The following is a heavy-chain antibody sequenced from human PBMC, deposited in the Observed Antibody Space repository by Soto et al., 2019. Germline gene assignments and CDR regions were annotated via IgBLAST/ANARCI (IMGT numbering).Heavy chain of an antibody. Sequence: ESGGGVVQPGRSLRLSCAASGFTFSSYGMHWVRQAPGKGLEWVAVIWYDGSNKYYADSVKGRFTISRDNSKNTLYLQMNSLRAEDTAVYYCARTDCTNGVCYTGGWYFDYWGQGTLVTVSS. D-gene: IGHD2-8*01. V-gene: IGHV3-33*01. CDR1: GFTFSSYG. CDR3: ARTDCTNGVCYTGGWYFDY. CDR2: IWYDGSNK. J-gene: IGHJ4*02.